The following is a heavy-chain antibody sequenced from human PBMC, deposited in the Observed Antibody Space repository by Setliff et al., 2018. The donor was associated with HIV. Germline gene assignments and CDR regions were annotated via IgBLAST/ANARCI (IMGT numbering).Heavy chain of an antibody. J-gene: IGHJ4*02. CDR1: GYTFTDYA. V-gene: IGHV1-3*04. Sequence: VSCKASGYTFTDYAIHWLRQAPGQRPECMGWVDTARGQPTYSKNFQGRVTFSADRDTNTVYLELTNLKSQDAAVYFCARDGPPFTVTMLDSWGQGTLVTVSS. CDR3: ARDGPPFTVTMLDS. CDR2: VDTARGQP. D-gene: IGHD4-17*01.